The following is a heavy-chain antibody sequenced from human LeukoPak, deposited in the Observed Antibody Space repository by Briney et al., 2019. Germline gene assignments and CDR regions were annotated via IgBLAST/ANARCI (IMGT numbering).Heavy chain of an antibody. Sequence: PSETLSLTCTVSGGSLRSYYWSWIRQPAGKGLEWIGRIYTSGSTNYNPSLKSRVTMSVDTSKNQFSLKLSSVTAADTAVYYCARDADSSSSNAFDIWGQGTMVTVSS. CDR3: ARDADSSSSNAFDI. CDR1: GGSLRSYY. V-gene: IGHV4-4*07. D-gene: IGHD6-6*01. J-gene: IGHJ3*02. CDR2: IYTSGST.